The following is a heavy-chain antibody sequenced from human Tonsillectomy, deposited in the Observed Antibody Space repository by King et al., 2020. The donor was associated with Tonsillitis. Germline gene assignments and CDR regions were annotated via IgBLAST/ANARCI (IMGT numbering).Heavy chain of an antibody. Sequence: VQLVESGGGLVKPGGSLRLSCAASGFSFSDYYMSWIRQAPGKGLEWFSYISSSTSYTNYADSGKGRFTISRDNAKNSLYLQMNSLRAEDTAVYYCARSGYCNGTICYTYGLNPWGQGTLVTVSS. V-gene: IGHV3-11*06. CDR3: ARSGYCNGTICYTYGLNP. J-gene: IGHJ5*02. CDR2: ISSSTSYT. CDR1: GFSFSDYY. D-gene: IGHD2-2*02.